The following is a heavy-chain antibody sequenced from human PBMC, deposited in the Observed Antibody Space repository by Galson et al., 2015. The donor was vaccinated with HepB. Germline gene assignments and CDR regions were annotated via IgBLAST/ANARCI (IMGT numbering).Heavy chain of an antibody. CDR2: FDPEDGET. CDR3: ATDILSLSTMVRGVKSPGYYYYGMDV. CDR1: GYTLTELS. Sequence: SVKVSCKVSGYTLTELSMHWVRQAPGKGLEWMGGFDPEDGETIYAQKFQGRVTMTEDTSTDTAYMELSSLRSEDTVVYYCATDILSLSTMVRGVKSPGYYYYGMDVWGQGTTVTVSS. V-gene: IGHV1-24*01. D-gene: IGHD3-10*01. J-gene: IGHJ6*02.